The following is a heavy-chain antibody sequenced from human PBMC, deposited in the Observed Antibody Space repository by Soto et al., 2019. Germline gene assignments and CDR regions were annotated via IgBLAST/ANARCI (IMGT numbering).Heavy chain of an antibody. CDR3: ARGTTVLRFLEWLPRGWFDP. Sequence: SETLSLTCAVYGGSFSGYYWSWIRQPPGKGLEWIGEINHSGSTNYNPSLKSRVTISVDTSKNQFSPKLSPVTAADTAVYYCARGTTVLRFLEWLPRGWFDPWGQGTLVTVSS. J-gene: IGHJ5*02. V-gene: IGHV4-34*01. CDR1: GGSFSGYY. CDR2: INHSGST. D-gene: IGHD3-3*01.